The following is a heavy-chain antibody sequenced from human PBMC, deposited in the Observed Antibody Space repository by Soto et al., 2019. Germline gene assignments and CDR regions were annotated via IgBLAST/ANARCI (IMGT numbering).Heavy chain of an antibody. D-gene: IGHD3-10*01. Sequence: PGGPLRLSCADSGFTFSDYYMTWIRQAPGKGPEWVSYISSSGRYTNYADSVKGRFTISRDNARNTVFLQLNSLRAEDTAIYYCARIGGELLYQFFFDYWGLGTLVTVSS. J-gene: IGHJ4*02. CDR1: GFTFSDYY. V-gene: IGHV3-11*06. CDR3: ARIGGELLYQFFFDY. CDR2: ISSSGRYT.